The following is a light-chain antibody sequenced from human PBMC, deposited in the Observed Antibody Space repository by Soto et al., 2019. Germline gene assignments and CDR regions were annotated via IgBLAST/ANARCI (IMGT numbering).Light chain of an antibody. V-gene: IGKV2-24*01. CDR2: KIS. CDR3: QQFSSYPLT. Sequence: DIVMTQTPLSSPVTLGQPASISCRFSQSLVHSDGNTYLSWLQQRPGQPPRLLIYKISNRFSGVPDRFSGGGSGTDFTLTISRLEPEDFAVYYCQQFSSYPLTFGGGTKVDI. CDR1: QSLVHSDGNTY. J-gene: IGKJ4*01.